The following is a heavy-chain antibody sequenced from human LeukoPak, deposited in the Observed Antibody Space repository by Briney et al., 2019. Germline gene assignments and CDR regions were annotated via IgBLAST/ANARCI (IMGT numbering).Heavy chain of an antibody. V-gene: IGHV4-59*02. CDR2: MSYSGRS. CDR1: GGSVSRYY. J-gene: IGHJ3*02. CDR3: ARGYGSYYDNTFDI. Sequence: SETLSLTCTVSGGSVSRYYWSWIRQTPEKGLEWIGYMSYSGRSDYGPSLKSRVTMSVDTSKNQFSLKMSYVTGADTGVYYCARGYGSYYDNTFDIWGQGTMVTVSS. D-gene: IGHD3-22*01.